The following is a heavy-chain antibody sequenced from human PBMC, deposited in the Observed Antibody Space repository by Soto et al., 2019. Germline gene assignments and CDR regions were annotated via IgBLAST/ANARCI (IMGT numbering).Heavy chain of an antibody. D-gene: IGHD3-3*01. Sequence: QVQLGQSGAEVKKPGASVKVSCKASGYTFTSYGISWVRQAPGQGLEWMGWISAYNGNTNYAQKLQGRATMTTDTDTSTANMGRRSLGSDDTAVYCCARAQDPSITIFGSQSGMDVWGQGTTVTVSS. CDR3: ARAQDPSITIFGSQSGMDV. CDR2: ISAYNGNT. CDR1: GYTFTSYG. V-gene: IGHV1-18*01. J-gene: IGHJ6*02.